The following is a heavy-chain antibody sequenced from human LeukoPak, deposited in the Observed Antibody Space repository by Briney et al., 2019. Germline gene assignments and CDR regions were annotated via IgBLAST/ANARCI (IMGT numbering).Heavy chain of an antibody. CDR3: ARPLTGTTLIFDY. CDR1: GGSISSYY. J-gene: IGHJ4*02. D-gene: IGHD1-7*01. Sequence: SETLSLTCTVSGGSISSYYWSWIRQPPGKGLELIGYIYYSGSTSYNPSLKSRVTISVDTSKNQFSLKLSSVTAADTAVYYRARPLTGTTLIFDYWGQGTLVTVSS. V-gene: IGHV4-59*01. CDR2: IYYSGST.